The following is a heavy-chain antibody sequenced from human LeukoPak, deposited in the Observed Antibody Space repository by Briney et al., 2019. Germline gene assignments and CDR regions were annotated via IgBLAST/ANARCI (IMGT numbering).Heavy chain of an antibody. CDR1: GYTFTGYY. CDR3: ARGGGVITMVRGIDNYGMDV. CDR2: INPNSGGT. V-gene: IGHV1-2*02. Sequence: ASVKVSCKASGYTFTGYYMHWVRQAPGQGLEWMGWINPNSGGTNYAQKFQGRVTMTRDTSISTAYMERSRLRYADTAVYYCARGGGVITMVRGIDNYGMDVWGQGTTVTVSS. J-gene: IGHJ6*02. D-gene: IGHD3-10*01.